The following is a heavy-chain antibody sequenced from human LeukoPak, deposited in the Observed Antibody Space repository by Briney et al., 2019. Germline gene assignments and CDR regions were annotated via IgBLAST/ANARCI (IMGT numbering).Heavy chain of an antibody. CDR2: INHSGST. CDR3: ARGLFRYYDFWSGYSNYFDY. J-gene: IGHJ4*02. Sequence: PSETLSLTCAVYGGSFSGYYWSLIRQPPGKGLEWIGEINHSGSTNYNPSLKSRVTISVDTSKNQFSLKLSSVTAADTAVYYCARGLFRYYDFWSGYSNYFDYWGQGTLVTVSS. D-gene: IGHD3-3*01. CDR1: GGSFSGYY. V-gene: IGHV4-34*01.